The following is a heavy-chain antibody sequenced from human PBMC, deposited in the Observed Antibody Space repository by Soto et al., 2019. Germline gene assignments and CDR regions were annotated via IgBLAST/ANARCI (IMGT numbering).Heavy chain of an antibody. J-gene: IGHJ6*02. CDR3: ARDYGWGYYGMDV. CDR2: IKSDGSTT. D-gene: IGHD3-10*01. Sequence: EVKLVESGGGLVQPGGSLRISCAASGFSFSTYWMHWVRQAPGKGLVWVSRIKSDGSTTGYADSAKGRFTISRDNAKNTLYLQMNSLRAEDTAVYYCARDYGWGYYGMDVWGQGTTVTVSS. CDR1: GFSFSTYW. V-gene: IGHV3-74*01.